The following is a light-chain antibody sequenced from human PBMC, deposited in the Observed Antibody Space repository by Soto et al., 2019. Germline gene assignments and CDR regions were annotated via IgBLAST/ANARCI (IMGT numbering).Light chain of an antibody. CDR2: AAS. CDR1: QSVINN. CDR3: QQYKEWPPWT. Sequence: EIVMTQSPATLSVSPGERATLSCRASQSVINNLAWYQQKPGQAPRLLIYAASARATGIPARFSGSGSGTEFTLTISSLQSEDFAIYYCQQYKEWPPWTFGQGTKVDI. V-gene: IGKV3-15*01. J-gene: IGKJ1*01.